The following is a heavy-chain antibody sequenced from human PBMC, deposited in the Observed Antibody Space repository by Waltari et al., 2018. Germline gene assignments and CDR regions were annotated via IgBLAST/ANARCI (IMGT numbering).Heavy chain of an antibody. CDR2: NNTKRVVL. D-gene: IGHD6-6*01. Sequence: QVRLEQSGSEVKPPGTSVKISCKASGYIFTDLAVNLLRQAPGQGLEGLGWNNTKRVVLTYAPGLLGRCALDVDTSWRTAYLDISSLESADTAVYFCTSDPSIATRDANYWGQGTLVTVSS. CDR3: TSDPSIATRDANY. V-gene: IGHV7-4-1*02. CDR1: GYIFTDLA. J-gene: IGHJ4*02.